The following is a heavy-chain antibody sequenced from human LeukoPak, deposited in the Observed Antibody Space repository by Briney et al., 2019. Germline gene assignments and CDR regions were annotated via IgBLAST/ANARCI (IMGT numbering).Heavy chain of an antibody. CDR2: ITGSGDYT. CDR3: AKDGLYYDGSAHVYYFDY. J-gene: IGHJ4*02. Sequence: PGGSLRLSCAASGFTSSGYAMTWVRQATGKGLEWVSSITGSGDYTYYIDSVKGRFTISRDNSKNILYLQMNSLRGEDTALYYCAKDGLYYDGSAHVYYFDYWGQGTLVAVSS. V-gene: IGHV3-23*01. CDR1: GFTSSGYA. D-gene: IGHD3-22*01.